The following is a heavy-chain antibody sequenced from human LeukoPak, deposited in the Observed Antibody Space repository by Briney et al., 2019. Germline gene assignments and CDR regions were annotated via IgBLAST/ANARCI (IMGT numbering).Heavy chain of an antibody. V-gene: IGHV3-23*01. J-gene: IGHJ4*02. CDR1: GFTFSSYA. Sequence: GGSLRLSCAASGFTFSSYAMSWVRQAPGKGLEWVSAISGSGGSTYYADSVKGRFTISRDNSKNTLYLQMNSLRAEDTAVYYCAKDAYYDILTGGLCNYWGQGTLVTVSS. CDR3: AKDAYYDILTGGLCNY. D-gene: IGHD3-9*01. CDR2: ISGSGGST.